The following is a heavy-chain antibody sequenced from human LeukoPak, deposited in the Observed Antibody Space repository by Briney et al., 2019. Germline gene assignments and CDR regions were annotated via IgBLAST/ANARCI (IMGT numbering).Heavy chain of an antibody. CDR1: GFTFSSYE. D-gene: IGHD2/OR15-2a*01. J-gene: IGHJ4*02. CDR3: AKALHSMSFYY. Sequence: GGSLRLSCAASGFTFSSYEMNWVRQAPGKGLEWVSYISSSGTTILYADSVKGRFTISRDNAKNSLYLQMNSLRAEDTAVYYCAKALHSMSFYYWGQGTLVTVSS. V-gene: IGHV3-48*03. CDR2: ISSSGTTI.